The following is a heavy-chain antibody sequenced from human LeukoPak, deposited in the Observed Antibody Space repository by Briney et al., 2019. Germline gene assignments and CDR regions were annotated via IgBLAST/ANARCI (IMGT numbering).Heavy chain of an antibody. CDR1: GFTFSDYY. V-gene: IGHV3-11*01. J-gene: IGHJ4*02. D-gene: IGHD2-2*01. CDR2: ISSSGSTI. CDR3: AKEKPQPIVVPAAIGY. Sequence: GGSLRLSCAASGFTFSDYYMSWIRQAPGKGLEWVSYISSSGSTIYYADSVKGRFTISRDNSKNTLYLQMNSLRVEDTAIYYCAKEKPQPIVVPAAIGYWGQGSLVTVSS.